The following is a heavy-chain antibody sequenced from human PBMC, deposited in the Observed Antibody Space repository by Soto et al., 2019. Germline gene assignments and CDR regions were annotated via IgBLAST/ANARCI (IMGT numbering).Heavy chain of an antibody. D-gene: IGHD4-17*01. J-gene: IGHJ4*02. V-gene: IGHV4-34*01. CDR1: CGSFSGDY. CDR2: INHSGST. CDR3: ARDPPTVVTLGRTYYFDY. Sequence: SETLSVTCAVYCGSFSGDYWSWIRQPPGKGLEWIGEINHSGSTNYNPSLKSRVTISVDTSKNQFSLKLSSVTAADTAVYYCARDPPTVVTLGRTYYFDYWGQGTLVTVSS.